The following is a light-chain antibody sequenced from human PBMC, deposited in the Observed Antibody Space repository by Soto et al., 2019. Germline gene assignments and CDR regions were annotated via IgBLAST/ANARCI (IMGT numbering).Light chain of an antibody. CDR1: QSVSSY. CDR3: QQYGSSSWT. J-gene: IGKJ1*01. Sequence: EIVLTQSPATLSLSPGERATLSCRASQSVSSYLAWYQQKPGQAPRLLIYGASSRATGIPDRVSGRGSWTDFTLTISRLEPEDWAVYCCQQYGSSSWTFGQGTKVDIK. V-gene: IGKV3-20*01. CDR2: GAS.